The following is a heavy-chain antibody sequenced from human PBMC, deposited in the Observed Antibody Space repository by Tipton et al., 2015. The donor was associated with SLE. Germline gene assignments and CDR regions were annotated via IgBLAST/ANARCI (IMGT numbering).Heavy chain of an antibody. V-gene: IGHV4-59*01. J-gene: IGHJ3*02. CDR2: IYYSGST. CDR3: ARKRGGYCSSTSCYGDAFDI. Sequence: LRLSCAVYGGSFSGYYWSWIRQPPGKGLEWIGYIYYSGSTNYNPSLKSRVTISVDTSKNQFSLKLSSVTAADTAVYYCARKRGGYCSSTSCYGDAFDIWGQGTMVTVSS. CDR1: GGSFSGYY. D-gene: IGHD2-2*01.